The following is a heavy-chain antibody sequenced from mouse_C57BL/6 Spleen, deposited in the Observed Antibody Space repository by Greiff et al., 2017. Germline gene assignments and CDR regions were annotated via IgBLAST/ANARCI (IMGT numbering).Heavy chain of an antibody. Sequence: QVQLQQPGTELVKPGASVKLSCKASGYTFTSYWMHWVKQRPGQGLERLGTINPSNGGPNYNAQFTSKATLTVDKSSSTAYMQLSSLTSEESAVYYCARSGDDYDEDYYARDYWGQGTSVTVSS. CDR3: ARSGDDYDEDYYARDY. CDR1: GYTFTSYW. CDR2: INPSNGGP. D-gene: IGHD2-4*01. J-gene: IGHJ4*01. V-gene: IGHV1-53*01.